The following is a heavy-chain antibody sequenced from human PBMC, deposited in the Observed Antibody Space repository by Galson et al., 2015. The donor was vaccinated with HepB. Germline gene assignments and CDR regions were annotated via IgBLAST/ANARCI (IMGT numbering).Heavy chain of an antibody. V-gene: IGHV3-74*01. Sequence: SLRLSCAGPGFIFSNYWMHWVRQAPGKGLVWVSRINSDGSDTTYADSVMGRFTISRDNAKNTLYLQMNSLRGEDTAVYYCARESATLMEDAFDIWGQGTMVTVSS. CDR2: INSDGSDT. J-gene: IGHJ3*02. CDR3: ARESATLMEDAFDI. CDR1: GFIFSNYW. D-gene: IGHD2/OR15-2a*01.